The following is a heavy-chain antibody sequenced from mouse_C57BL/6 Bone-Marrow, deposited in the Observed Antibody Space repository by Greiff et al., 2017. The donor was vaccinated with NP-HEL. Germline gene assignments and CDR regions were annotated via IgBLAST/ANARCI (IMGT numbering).Heavy chain of an antibody. CDR2: INPNYGTT. V-gene: IGHV1-39*01. J-gene: IGHJ4*01. D-gene: IGHD2-2*01. CDR3: AREGIYYGYPIDGAMDY. CDR1: GYSFTDYN. Sequence: VQLQQSGPELVKPGASVKISCKASGYSFTDYNMNWVKQSNGKSLEWIGVINPNYGTTSYNQKFKGKATLTVAQSSSTAYMQLNSLTSEDSAVYYCAREGIYYGYPIDGAMDYWGQGTSVTVSS.